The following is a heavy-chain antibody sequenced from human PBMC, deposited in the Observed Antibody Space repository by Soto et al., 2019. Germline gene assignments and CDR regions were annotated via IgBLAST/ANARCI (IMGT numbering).Heavy chain of an antibody. D-gene: IGHD1-26*01. V-gene: IGHV3-30*18. Sequence: QVQLVDSGGGVVQPGRSLRLSCVVSGFTFRNYGMHWVRQASGQGLEWVAVIACDGSYRNYADSVKGRFTISRDTSENTQYLQMDRLTTEDTAVDYCAKSRLGYSGSSDNGLDVCRQGTTVTISS. J-gene: IGHJ6*01. CDR2: IACDGSYR. CDR3: AKSRLGYSGSSDNGLDV. CDR1: GFTFRNYG.